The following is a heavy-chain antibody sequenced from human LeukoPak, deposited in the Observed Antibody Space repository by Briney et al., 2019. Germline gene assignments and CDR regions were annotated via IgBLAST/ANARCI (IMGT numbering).Heavy chain of an antibody. J-gene: IGHJ4*02. CDR2: ISAYNGNT. D-gene: IGHD3-22*01. V-gene: IGHV1-18*01. CDR1: GYTFTSYG. CDR3: ATDPYYYDSSGYSFDY. Sequence: GASVKVSCKASGYTFTSYGISWVRQAPGQGLEWMGWISAYNGNTNYAQKLQGRVTMTTDTSTSTAYMELRSLRSDDTAVYYCATDPYYYDSSGYSFDYWGQGTLVTVSS.